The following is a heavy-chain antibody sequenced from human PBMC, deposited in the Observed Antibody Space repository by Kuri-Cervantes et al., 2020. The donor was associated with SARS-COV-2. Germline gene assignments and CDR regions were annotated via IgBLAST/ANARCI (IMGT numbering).Heavy chain of an antibody. CDR3: ARAYGXXXYRLDY. D-gene: IGHD3-10*01. Sequence: SGPTLVXPTQTXXXTCTFSGFSLSPSGMCVSWIRQPPGKALEWLARIDWDDDKYYSTSLTTRLTVSKDTSRNQVVLTMTNMDPADTAXXYCARAYGXXXYRLDYWGQGTLVTVSS. J-gene: IGHJ4*02. CDR1: GFSLSPSGMC. CDR2: IDWDDDK. V-gene: IGHV2-70*11.